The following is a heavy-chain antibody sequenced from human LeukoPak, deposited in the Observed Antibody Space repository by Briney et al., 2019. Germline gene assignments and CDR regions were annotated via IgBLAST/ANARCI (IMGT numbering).Heavy chain of an antibody. CDR3: ATAPILRGEGGEHYKYGMDV. Sequence: KPSETLSLTCAVSVGSISSGNWWRWIRQSPGKGLEWIGEIYHNGTPNYSPSLKSRITISAATFKTHFSLKLTSVTAADTAVYYCATAPILRGEGGEHYKYGMDVWGQGTTVIVSS. CDR2: IYHNGTP. D-gene: IGHD2-2*02. J-gene: IGHJ6*02. V-gene: IGHV4-4*02. CDR1: VGSISSGNW.